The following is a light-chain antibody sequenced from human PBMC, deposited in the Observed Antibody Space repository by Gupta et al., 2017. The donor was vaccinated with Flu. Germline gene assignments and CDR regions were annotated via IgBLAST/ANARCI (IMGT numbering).Light chain of an antibody. J-gene: IGKJ1*01. CDR2: GAS. Sequence: EIVLKQSPGTLSLSPGERATLSCRASQSVSSSYLAWYQQKPGQAPRLLIYGASSRATGIPDRFSGSGSGTDFTLTISRLEPEDFAVYYWQQYGSSPWTFGQGTKVEIK. CDR1: QSVSSSY. CDR3: QQYGSSPWT. V-gene: IGKV3-20*01.